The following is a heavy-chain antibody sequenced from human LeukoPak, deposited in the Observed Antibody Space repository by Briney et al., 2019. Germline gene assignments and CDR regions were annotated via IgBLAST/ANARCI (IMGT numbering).Heavy chain of an antibody. Sequence: ASVKVSCKASGYTFTGYYMHWVRQAPGQGLEWMGWINPNGGGTNYAQKFQGRVTMTGDTSICTAYMELSRLRSDDTAVYYCARGDSSGYYYRYFDYWGQGTLVTVSS. CDR3: ARGDSSGYYYRYFDY. J-gene: IGHJ4*02. V-gene: IGHV1-2*02. D-gene: IGHD3-22*01. CDR2: INPNGGGT. CDR1: GYTFTGYY.